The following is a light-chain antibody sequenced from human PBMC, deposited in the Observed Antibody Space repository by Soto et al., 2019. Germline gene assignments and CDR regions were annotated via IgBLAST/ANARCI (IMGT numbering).Light chain of an antibody. CDR2: KDT. J-gene: IGLJ1*01. CDR3: QSSDDTGDYYL. CDR1: ELSKQY. V-gene: IGLV3-25*02. Sequence: ELTQPPSVSVSPGQTARITCSGDELSKQYSFWYQQKPGQAPVLVIYKDTERPSGIPERFSGSSSGTTVTLTISGVRAEDEATYYCQSSDDTGDYYLFGTGTKVTVL.